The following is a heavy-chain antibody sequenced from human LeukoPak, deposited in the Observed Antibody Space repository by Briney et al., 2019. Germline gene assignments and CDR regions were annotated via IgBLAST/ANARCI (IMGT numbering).Heavy chain of an antibody. CDR1: GYTFTDYY. Sequence: ASVKVSCKASGYTFTDYYMHWVRQAPGQGLEWMGWINPNSGGTNYAQKFQGRVTMTRDTSISTAYMELSRLRSDDTAVYYCARSDYYLYYFDYWGQGTLVTVSS. V-gene: IGHV1-2*02. D-gene: IGHD3-22*01. CDR3: ARSDYYLYYFDY. CDR2: INPNSGGT. J-gene: IGHJ4*02.